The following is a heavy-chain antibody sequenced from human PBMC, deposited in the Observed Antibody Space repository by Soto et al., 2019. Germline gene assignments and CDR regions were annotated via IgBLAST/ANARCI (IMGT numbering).Heavy chain of an antibody. CDR2: INHSGST. D-gene: IGHD1-20*01. Sequence: SETLSLTCAVYGGSFSGYYWSWIRQPPGKGLEWIGEINHSGSTNYNPSLKSRVTISVDTSKNQFSLKLSSVTAADTAVYYCARRYNWNDNYFDPWGPGALVTV. J-gene: IGHJ5*02. V-gene: IGHV4-34*01. CDR3: ARRYNWNDNYFDP. CDR1: GGSFSGYY.